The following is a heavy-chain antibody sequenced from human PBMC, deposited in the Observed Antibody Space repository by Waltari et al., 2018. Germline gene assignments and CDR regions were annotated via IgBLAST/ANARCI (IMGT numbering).Heavy chain of an antibody. V-gene: IGHV4-59*08. CDR1: GGSISSYY. CDR3: ARRGSGYYYLDY. D-gene: IGHD3-22*01. CDR2: IYYSGST. J-gene: IGHJ4*02. Sequence: QVQLQESGPGLVKPSETLSLTCTVSGGSISSYYWSWIRQPPGKGLEWIGYIYYSGSTNYNPSLKSRVTISVDTSKNQFSLKLSSVTAADTAVYYCARRGSGYYYLDYWGQGTLVTVSS.